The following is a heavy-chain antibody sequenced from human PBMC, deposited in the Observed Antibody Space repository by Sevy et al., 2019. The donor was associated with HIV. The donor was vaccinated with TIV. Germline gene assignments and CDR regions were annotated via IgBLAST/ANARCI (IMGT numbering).Heavy chain of an antibody. CDR3: ATHAGIAAVCRVFDY. V-gene: IGHV3-72*01. D-gene: IGHD6-25*01. CDR1: GFTFSDHY. CDR2: TRNKADGYTT. Sequence: GGSLRLSCVASGFTFSDHYMEWVRQAPGKGLEWVGRTRNKADGYTTEYAASVKGKFTISRDDSKNSLYVQMNSLKAEDTAVYYCATHAGIAAVCRVFDYWGQGTLVTVSS. J-gene: IGHJ4*02.